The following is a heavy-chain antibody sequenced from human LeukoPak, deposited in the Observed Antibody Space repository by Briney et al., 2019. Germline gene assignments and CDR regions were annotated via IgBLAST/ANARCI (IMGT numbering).Heavy chain of an antibody. CDR1: GGSISGYY. CDR3: ARVGGTNYYYYGMDV. CDR2: IYDSGST. J-gene: IGHJ6*02. Sequence: SETLSLTCTVSGGSISGYYWSWIRQPPGKGLEWIGYIYDSGSTNYNPSLKSRVTISVDTSKNQFSLKLSSVTTADMAVYYCARVGGTNYYYYGMDVWGQGTTVTVSS. V-gene: IGHV4-59*01. D-gene: IGHD3-10*01.